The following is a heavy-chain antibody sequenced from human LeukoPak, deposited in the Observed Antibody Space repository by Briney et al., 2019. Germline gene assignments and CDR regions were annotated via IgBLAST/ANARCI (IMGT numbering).Heavy chain of an antibody. CDR3: AKGPLDYIHGTHYFDY. CDR1: GFTFSTYG. V-gene: IGHV3-23*01. CDR2: ISGSGGST. Sequence: QSGGSLRLSCAASGFTFSTYGMSWVRQAPGKGLEWVSAISGSGGSTHYADSVKGRLTIFRDNSKNTLYLQMNSLRVEDTAIYYCAKGPLDYIHGTHYFDYWGQGTLVTVSS. D-gene: IGHD4-11*01. J-gene: IGHJ4*02.